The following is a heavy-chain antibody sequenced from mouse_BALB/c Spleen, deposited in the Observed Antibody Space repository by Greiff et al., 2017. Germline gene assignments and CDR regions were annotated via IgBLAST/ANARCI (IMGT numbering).Heavy chain of an antibody. V-gene: IGHV5-6-3*01. CDR3: ARVFYYDYDEGGMDY. CDR1: GFTFSSYG. CDR2: INSNGGST. D-gene: IGHD2-4*01. Sequence: DVKLVESGGGLVQPGGSLKLSCAASGFTFSSYGMSWVRQTPDKRLELVATINSNGGSTYYPDSVKGRFTISRDNAKNTLYLQMSSLKSEDTAMYYCARVFYYDYDEGGMDYWGQGTSVTVSS. J-gene: IGHJ4*01.